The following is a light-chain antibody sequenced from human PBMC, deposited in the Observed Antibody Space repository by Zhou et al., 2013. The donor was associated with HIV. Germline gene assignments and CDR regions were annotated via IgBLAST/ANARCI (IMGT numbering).Light chain of an antibody. CDR1: QSISNY. CDR3: QLFTKSFCT. V-gene: IGKV3D-15*01. CDR2: GVS. Sequence: EIVLTQSPATLSVSPGERATLSCRASQSISNYLAWYQQRPGQAPRLLIYGVSTRATGIPDRFSGSGSGTDFTLTISRMEPEDFAVYYCQLFTKSFCTFGQGTRVEIK. J-gene: IGKJ1*01.